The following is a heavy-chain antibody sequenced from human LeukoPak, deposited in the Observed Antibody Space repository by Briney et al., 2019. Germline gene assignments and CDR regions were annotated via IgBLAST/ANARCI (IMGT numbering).Heavy chain of an antibody. J-gene: IGHJ4*02. V-gene: IGHV3-23*01. CDR3: AKDSDILTGFDY. Sequence: GGSLRLSCAASGFIFSNAWMSWVRQAPGKGLEWVSAISGSGGSTYYADSVKGRFTISRDNSKNTLYLQMNSLRAEDTAVYYCAKDSDILTGFDYWGQGTLVTVSS. D-gene: IGHD3-9*01. CDR2: ISGSGGST. CDR1: GFIFSNAW.